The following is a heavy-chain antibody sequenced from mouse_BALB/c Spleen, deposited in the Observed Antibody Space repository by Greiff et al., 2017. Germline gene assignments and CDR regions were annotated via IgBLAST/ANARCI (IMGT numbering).Heavy chain of an antibody. Sequence: EVQGVESGGGLVKPGGSLKLSCAASGFTFSSYAMSWVRQSPEKRLEWVAEISSGGSYTYYPDTVTGRFTISRDNAKNTLYLEMSSLRSEDTAMYYCARGRRYVDYWGQGTTLTVSS. CDR2: ISSGGSYT. V-gene: IGHV5-9-4*01. J-gene: IGHJ2*01. CDR1: GFTFSSYA. CDR3: ARGRRYVDY.